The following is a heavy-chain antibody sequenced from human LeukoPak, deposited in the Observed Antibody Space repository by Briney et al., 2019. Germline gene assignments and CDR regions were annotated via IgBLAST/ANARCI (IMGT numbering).Heavy chain of an antibody. J-gene: IGHJ4*02. Sequence: GGSLRLSCAASGLTFSNYAMSWVRQAPGKGLEWVSAISGSGGSTYYADSVKGRFTISRDNSKNTLYLQVNSLRAEDTAVYYCAKDGSEYYYDSSGDLDWGQGTLVTVSS. D-gene: IGHD3-22*01. CDR1: GLTFSNYA. CDR2: ISGSGGST. CDR3: AKDGSEYYYDSSGDLD. V-gene: IGHV3-23*01.